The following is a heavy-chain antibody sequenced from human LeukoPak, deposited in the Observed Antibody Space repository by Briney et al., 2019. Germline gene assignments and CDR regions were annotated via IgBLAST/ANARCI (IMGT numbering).Heavy chain of an antibody. D-gene: IGHD6-19*01. CDR1: GGTFSSYA. J-gene: IGHJ6*03. CDR2: IIPIFGTA. V-gene: IGHV1-69*13. Sequence: GASVKVSCKASGGTFSSYAISWVRQAPGQGLEWMGGIIPIFGTANYAQKFQGRVTITADESTSTAYMELSSLRSEDTAVYYCARAKFPAGLGDYYYYMDVWGKGTTVTISS. CDR3: ARAKFPAGLGDYYYYMDV.